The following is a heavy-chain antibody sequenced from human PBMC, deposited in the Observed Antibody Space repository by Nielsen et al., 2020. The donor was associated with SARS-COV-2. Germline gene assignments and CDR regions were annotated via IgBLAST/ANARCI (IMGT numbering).Heavy chain of an antibody. CDR1: GFTFSSYG. D-gene: IGHD2-15*01. Sequence: GESLKISCAASGFTFSSYGMHWVRQAPGKGLEWVAVISYDGSNKYYADSVKGRFTISRDNSKNTLYLQMNSLRAEDTAVYYCAKDTYCSGGSCHKAFDYWGQGTLVTVSS. CDR2: ISYDGSNK. V-gene: IGHV3-30*18. CDR3: AKDTYCSGGSCHKAFDY. J-gene: IGHJ4*02.